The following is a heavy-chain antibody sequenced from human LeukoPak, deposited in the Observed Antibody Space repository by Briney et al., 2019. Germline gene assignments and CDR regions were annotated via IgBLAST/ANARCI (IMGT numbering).Heavy chain of an antibody. J-gene: IGHJ4*02. D-gene: IGHD4-17*01. CDR2: IYYSGST. Sequence: SQTLSLTCTVSGGSISSGDYYWSWIRQPPGKGLEWIGYIYYSGSTYYNPSLKSRVTISVDTSKNQFSLKLSSVTAADTAVYYCARYDYGVYDFDYWGQGTLVTVSS. V-gene: IGHV4-30-4*01. CDR1: GGSISSGDYY. CDR3: ARYDYGVYDFDY.